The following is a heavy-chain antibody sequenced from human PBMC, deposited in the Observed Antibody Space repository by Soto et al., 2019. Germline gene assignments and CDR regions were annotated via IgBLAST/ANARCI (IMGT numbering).Heavy chain of an antibody. V-gene: IGHV1-69*06. CDR2: IIPIFGTA. CDR1: GGTFSSYA. D-gene: IGHD2-15*01. CDR3: AREVCSGGSCSVDAFDI. J-gene: IGHJ3*02. Sequence: QVQLVQSGAEVKKPGSSVKVSCKASGGTFSSYAISWVRQAPGQGLAWMGGIIPIFGTANYAQKFQGRVTITADKSTSTAYMELSSLRSEDTAVYYCAREVCSGGSCSVDAFDIWGQGTMVTVSS.